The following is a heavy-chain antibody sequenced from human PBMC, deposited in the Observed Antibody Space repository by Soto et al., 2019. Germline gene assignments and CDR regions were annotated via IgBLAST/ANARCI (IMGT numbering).Heavy chain of an antibody. CDR2: IYYSGST. Sequence: PSETLSLTCTVSGGSISSSSYYWGWIRQPPGTGLEWIGSIYYSGSTYYNPSLQSRVTISVDTSKNQFSLKLSSVTAADTAVYYCARPAPVDTAMATGYYYYGMDVWGQGTTVTVSS. V-gene: IGHV4-39*01. CDR3: ARPAPVDTAMATGYYYYGMDV. CDR1: GGSISSSSYY. J-gene: IGHJ6*02. D-gene: IGHD5-18*01.